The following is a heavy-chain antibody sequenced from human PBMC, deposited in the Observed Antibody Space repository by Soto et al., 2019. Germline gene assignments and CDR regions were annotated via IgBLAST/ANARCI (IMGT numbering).Heavy chain of an antibody. J-gene: IGHJ4*02. Sequence: QLQLQESGPGLVKPSETLSLTCTVSGGSISSSNYWGWIRQPPGKGLEWIGSIHYSGSTYYNSSLNSRVTISVDTSRNQFSLKLTSVTAADTAVYYCATLPHYGDPKAGFWGQGTLVTVSS. V-gene: IGHV4-39*01. CDR3: ATLPHYGDPKAGF. CDR1: GGSISSSNY. D-gene: IGHD4-17*01. CDR2: IHYSGST.